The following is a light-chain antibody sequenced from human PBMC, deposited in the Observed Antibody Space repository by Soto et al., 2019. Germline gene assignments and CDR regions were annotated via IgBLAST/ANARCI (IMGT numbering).Light chain of an antibody. CDR3: TSYAGTKNDVV. Sequence: QSALTQPPSASGSPGQSVTISCTGTSTYIAEYDYVSWYQQSPGKAPKLVIYEVSKRPSGVPDRFSGSKSGNTASLTVSGLQTEDEAVYFCTSYAGTKNDVVFGGGTKLTVL. CDR1: STYIAEYDY. V-gene: IGLV2-8*01. CDR2: EVS. J-gene: IGLJ2*01.